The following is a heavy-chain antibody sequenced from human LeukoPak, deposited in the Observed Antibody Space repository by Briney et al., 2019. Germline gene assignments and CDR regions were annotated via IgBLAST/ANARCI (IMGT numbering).Heavy chain of an antibody. CDR1: GYSFTSYW. V-gene: IGHV5-51*01. D-gene: IGHD2-2*01. J-gene: IGHJ3*02. CDR2: IYPGDSDT. Sequence: GESLKISCKGSGYSFTSYWIGWVRQMPGKGLEWMGIIYPGDSDTRYSPSFQGQVTISADKSISTAYPQWSSLKASDTAMYYCARQDIVVVPAANGAFDIWGQGTMVTVSS. CDR3: ARQDIVVVPAANGAFDI.